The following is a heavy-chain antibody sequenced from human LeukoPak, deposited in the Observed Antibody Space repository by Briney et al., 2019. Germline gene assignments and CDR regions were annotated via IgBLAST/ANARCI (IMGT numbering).Heavy chain of an antibody. Sequence: GGSLRLSCAASGFRFSGYDMNWVRQAPGKGLEWVSSISSTGNYIYDAESTKGRFTISRDNAKQSLSLQMDRLRDEDTAVYYCARAKSSNGNYYLRDAFDMWGQGTVVTVSS. J-gene: IGHJ3*02. D-gene: IGHD3-22*01. CDR2: ISSTGNYI. CDR3: ARAKSSNGNYYLRDAFDM. CDR1: GFRFSGYD. V-gene: IGHV3-21*01.